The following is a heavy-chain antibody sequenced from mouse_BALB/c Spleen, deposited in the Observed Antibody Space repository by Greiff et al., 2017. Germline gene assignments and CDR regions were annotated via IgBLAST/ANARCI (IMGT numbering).Heavy chain of an antibody. D-gene: IGHD1-1*01. CDR1: GFTFSSFG. V-gene: IGHV5-17*02. CDR2: ISSGSSTI. CDR3: ARSYGSVFDY. J-gene: IGHJ2*01. Sequence: EVMLVESGGGLVQPGGSRKLSCAASGFTFSSFGMHWVRQAPEKGLEWVAYISSGSSTIYYADTVKGRFTISRDNPKNTLFLQMTSLRSEDTAMFYCARSYGSVFDYWGQGTTLTVSS.